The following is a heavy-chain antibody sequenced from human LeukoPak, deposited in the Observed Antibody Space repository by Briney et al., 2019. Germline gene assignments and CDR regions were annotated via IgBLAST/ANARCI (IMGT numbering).Heavy chain of an antibody. J-gene: IGHJ4*02. CDR1: GYTFTSYG. CDR2: ISAYNGNT. CDR3: ASAAAPWGYFDY. Sequence: ASVKVSCKASGYTFTSYGISWVRQAPGQGLEWMGWISAYNGNTNYAQKLQGRVTMTTDTSTSTAYMEQRSLRSDDTAVYYCASAAAPWGYFDYWGQGTLVTVSS. V-gene: IGHV1-18*01. D-gene: IGHD6-13*01.